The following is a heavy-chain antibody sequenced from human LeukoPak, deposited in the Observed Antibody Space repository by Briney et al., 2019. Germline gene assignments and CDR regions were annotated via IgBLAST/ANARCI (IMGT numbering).Heavy chain of an antibody. J-gene: IGHJ4*02. CDR3: AGDSLPMAVNGPFDH. Sequence: TGGSLRLSCAASGFTFSSYAMHWVRQAPGKGLEWVTSIWFDGSNIHYADSVKGRVIISRDNSKSALYLQMNSLRAEDTAIYYCAGDSLPMAVNGPFDHWGQGALVTVSS. CDR2: IWFDGSNI. D-gene: IGHD5-24*01. V-gene: IGHV3-33*08. CDR1: GFTFSSYA.